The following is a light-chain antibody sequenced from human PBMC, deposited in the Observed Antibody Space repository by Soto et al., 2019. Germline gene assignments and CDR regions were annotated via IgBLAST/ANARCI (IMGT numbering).Light chain of an antibody. CDR1: QSVSSSY. CDR2: GAS. CDR3: QQYGNSPEIT. J-gene: IGKJ5*01. Sequence: EVVLTQSPGTLSLSPGERATLSCRASQSVSSSYLAWYQHKPGQAPRLLIYGASSRATGIPDRFSGGGSGTDFTLTISRLEPEDFAVYYCQQYGNSPEITFGQGTLLEIK. V-gene: IGKV3-20*01.